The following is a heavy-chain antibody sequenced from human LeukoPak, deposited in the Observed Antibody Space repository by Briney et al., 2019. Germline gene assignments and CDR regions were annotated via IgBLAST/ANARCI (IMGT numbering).Heavy chain of an antibody. J-gene: IGHJ4*02. D-gene: IGHD2-15*01. CDR2: INQDGSET. CDR1: GLTFRTFW. V-gene: IGHV3-7*01. Sequence: SGGSLRLSCAASGLTFRTFWMTWLPQAPGKGLEGVANINQDGSETYYVDSVMGRFTISRDNAKNSLYLQMNSLRAEDTAVYYRARRDCNGGGCYADYWGQGTLVTVSS. CDR3: ARRDCNGGGCYADY.